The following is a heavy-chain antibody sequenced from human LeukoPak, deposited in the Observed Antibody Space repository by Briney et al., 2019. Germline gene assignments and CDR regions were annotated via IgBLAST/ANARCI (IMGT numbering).Heavy chain of an antibody. CDR2: IHNRGTT. Sequence: SETLSLTCIVSGDSSNTYYWSWIRQPPGKGLEWIGYIHNRGTTRYNPSLKSRVTISADTSKTPFSLNLTSVTAADTAVYYCARFTIDDTSGHFDYWGQGNLVTVSS. J-gene: IGHJ4*02. CDR1: GDSSNTYY. CDR3: ARFTIDDTSGHFDY. D-gene: IGHD3-22*01. V-gene: IGHV4-59*08.